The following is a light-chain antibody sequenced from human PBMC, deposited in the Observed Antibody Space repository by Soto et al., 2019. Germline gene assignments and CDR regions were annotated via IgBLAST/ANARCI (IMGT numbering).Light chain of an antibody. CDR1: QDIRND. V-gene: IGKV1-17*01. CDR2: AAS. Sequence: DIQMTQSPSSLSASVGDTVTITCRASQDIRNDLGWFQQKPGKAPKRLIYAASTLQSGVPSRFSGSGSGTEFTLIISSLQSEDSAVYYCQQYDNWPITFGQGTRLEIK. CDR3: QQYDNWPIT. J-gene: IGKJ5*01.